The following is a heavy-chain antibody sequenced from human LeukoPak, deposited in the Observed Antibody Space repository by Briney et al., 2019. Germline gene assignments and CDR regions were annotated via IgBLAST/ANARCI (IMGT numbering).Heavy chain of an antibody. V-gene: IGHV3-30-3*01. J-gene: IGHJ4*02. CDR2: ISYDGSNK. CDR3: ARGGPTYYYDSSGYYRCFDY. Sequence: GGSLRLSCAASGFTFSSYAMHWVRQAPGKGLEWVAVISYDGSNKYYADSVKGRFTISRDNSKNTLYLQMNSLRAEDTAVYYCARGGPTYYYDSSGYYRCFDYWGQGTLVTVSS. D-gene: IGHD3-22*01. CDR1: GFTFSSYA.